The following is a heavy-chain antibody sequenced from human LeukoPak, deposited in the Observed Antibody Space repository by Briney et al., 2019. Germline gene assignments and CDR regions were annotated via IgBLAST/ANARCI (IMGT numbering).Heavy chain of an antibody. CDR1: GGSISSSSYY. CDR2: IYYSGIT. Sequence: PSETLSLXCTVSGGSISSSSYYWGWIRQPPGKGLEWIGSIYYSGITYYNPSLKSRVTISVDTSKNQFSLKLSSVTAADTAVYYCASRGYCTSTSCLRLNWFDPWGQGTLVTVSS. J-gene: IGHJ5*02. CDR3: ASRGYCTSTSCLRLNWFDP. D-gene: IGHD2-2*01. V-gene: IGHV4-39*01.